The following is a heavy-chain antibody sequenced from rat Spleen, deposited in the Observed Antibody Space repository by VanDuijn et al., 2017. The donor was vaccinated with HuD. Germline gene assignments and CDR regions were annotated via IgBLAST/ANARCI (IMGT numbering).Heavy chain of an antibody. CDR2: ISSGGNT. CDR3: ARLTIGS. D-gene: IGHD1-3*01. CDR1: GFSLTSYT. Sequence: QVQLKESGPDLVQPSQTLSLTCTVSGFSLTSYTVSWVRQPPGKGLEWIAAISSGGNTYYNSGLKSRLSISRDTSKSQVFLKMNSLQTEDTAMYFCARLTIGSWGQGVMVTVSS. V-gene: IGHV2-6*01. J-gene: IGHJ2*01.